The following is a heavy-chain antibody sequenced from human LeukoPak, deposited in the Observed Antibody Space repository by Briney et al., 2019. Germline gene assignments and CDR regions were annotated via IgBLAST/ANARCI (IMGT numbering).Heavy chain of an antibody. Sequence: SQTLSLTCAISGDTLSSNNAAWNWIRQSPSRGLEWLGRTYYRSNWYKDYALSVKSRITVNPATSKNLFTLKLNSVTAEYTAVYYCARDQDGFEYWGQGTLVTVSS. V-gene: IGHV6-1*01. CDR2: TYYRSNWYK. D-gene: IGHD5-24*01. J-gene: IGHJ4*02. CDR3: ARDQDGFEY. CDR1: GDTLSSNNAA.